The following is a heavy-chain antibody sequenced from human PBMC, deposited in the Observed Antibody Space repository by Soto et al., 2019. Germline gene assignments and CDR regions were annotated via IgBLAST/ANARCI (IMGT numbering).Heavy chain of an antibody. D-gene: IGHD6-19*01. CDR1: GFTVRSEY. V-gene: IGHV3-66*01. Sequence: EVQLVESGGGLVQPGGSLRLSCAASGFTVRSEYLSWVRQSPGKGLEWVSVIYIGGSTYYADSVKGRFTISRDNSKNTLYLQMNSLRVEDTAVYYCARDNSGWPYFDYWGQGTLVTVSS. CDR2: IYIGGST. CDR3: ARDNSGWPYFDY. J-gene: IGHJ4*02.